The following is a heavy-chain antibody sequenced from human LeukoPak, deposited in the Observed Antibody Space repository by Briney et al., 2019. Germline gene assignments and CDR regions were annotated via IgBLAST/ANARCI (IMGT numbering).Heavy chain of an antibody. CDR1: GGSISSCY. CDR3: AAFSSTRRSNYYYYYMDV. J-gene: IGHJ6*03. V-gene: IGHV4-4*07. CDR2: IYTSGST. Sequence: PSETLSLTCTVSGGSISSCYWSWIRQPAGKGLEWIGRIYTSGSTNYNPSLKSRVTMSVDTSKNQFSLKLSSVTAADTAVYYCAAFSSTRRSNYYYYYMDVWGKGTTVTVSS. D-gene: IGHD2-2*01.